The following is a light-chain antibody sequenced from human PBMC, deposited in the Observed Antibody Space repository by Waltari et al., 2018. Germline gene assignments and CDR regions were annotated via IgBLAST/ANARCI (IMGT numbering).Light chain of an antibody. CDR3: CSYAGSYALV. CDR1: SSDVGNYLL. V-gene: IGLV2-11*01. CDR2: DIT. J-gene: IGLJ3*02. Sequence: QSALAQPPSVSGSPGESVTISCTGTSSDVGNYLLVSWYQQHPGKAPKLLTFDITKRPARVPDRFSASKSGNTAFLTISGLQAEDEAEYYCCSYAGSYALVFGGGTKLTVL.